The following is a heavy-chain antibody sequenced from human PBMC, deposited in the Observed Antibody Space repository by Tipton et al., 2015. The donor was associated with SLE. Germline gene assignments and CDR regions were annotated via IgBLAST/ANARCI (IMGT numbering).Heavy chain of an antibody. CDR2: INHSGST. CDR1: GGSFSGYY. D-gene: IGHD1-1*01. V-gene: IGHV4-34*01. J-gene: IGHJ4*02. Sequence: TLSLTCAVYGGSFSGYYWNWIRQPPGKGLEWIGEINHSGSTNYNPSLKSRVDISVDTSKTHLSLNLTSVTAADTAVYYCARVGSWNAIDYWGQGTLVTVSS. CDR3: ARVGSWNAIDY.